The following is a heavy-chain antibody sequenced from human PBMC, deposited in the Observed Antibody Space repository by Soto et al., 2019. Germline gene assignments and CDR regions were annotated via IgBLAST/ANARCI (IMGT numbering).Heavy chain of an antibody. J-gene: IGHJ3*01. V-gene: IGHV2-5*02. Sequence: QITLKESGPPLVKPTQTLTLTCTFSGFSLSADGVGVGWIRQPPGKALEWLALIYWDDDQRYSPSLKTRLTNTKDTSKNQVVLTMTNMDPVDTATYYCAHAYGGTSWPNDAFDVWGQGTVVTVSS. CDR3: AHAYGGTSWPNDAFDV. D-gene: IGHD2-2*01. CDR1: GFSLSADGVG. CDR2: IYWDDDQ.